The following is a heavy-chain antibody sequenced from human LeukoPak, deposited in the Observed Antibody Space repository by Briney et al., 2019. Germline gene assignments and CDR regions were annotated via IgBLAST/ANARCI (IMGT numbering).Heavy chain of an antibody. CDR1: GYTFTSYD. D-gene: IGHD3-16*02. CDR2: INPNSGGT. V-gene: IGHV1-2*02. CDR3: ARETGSYLFFFDY. Sequence: ASVKVSCKASGYTFTSYDINWVRQAPGRGLEWMGWINPNSGGTNYAQKFRGRVTVTRDTSISTAHMELIRLTSDDTAVYYCARETGSYLFFFDYWGQGTLVTVSS. J-gene: IGHJ4*02.